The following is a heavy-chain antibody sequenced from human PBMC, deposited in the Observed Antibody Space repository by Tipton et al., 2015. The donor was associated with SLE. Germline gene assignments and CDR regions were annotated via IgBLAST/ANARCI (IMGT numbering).Heavy chain of an antibody. CDR2: IYYSGST. CDR1: DGSFSGHY. CDR3: AMAAAAAIDY. D-gene: IGHD6-13*01. J-gene: IGHJ4*02. Sequence: TLSLTCAVYDGSFSGHYWTWLRQPPGKGLEWIGSIYYSGSTYYNPSLKSRVTISVDTSKNQFSLKLSSVTAADTAVYYCAMAAAAAIDYWGQGTLVTVSS. V-gene: IGHV4-34*01.